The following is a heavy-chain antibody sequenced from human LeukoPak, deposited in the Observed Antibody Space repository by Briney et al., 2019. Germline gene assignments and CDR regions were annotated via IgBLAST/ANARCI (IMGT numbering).Heavy chain of an antibody. J-gene: IGHJ4*02. CDR3: ARIGDQDDLEGPFDY. D-gene: IGHD3-3*01. CDR2: ISYDGSFK. Sequence: GRSLRLSCAASGFTLSRYAMHWVRQAPAKGPEWVAVISYDGSFKYYADSVKGRFTISRDNSKSTVFLRLTSLRGEDTAVYYCARIGDQDDLEGPFDYWGQGTLVTVSS. CDR1: GFTLSRYA. V-gene: IGHV3-30*03.